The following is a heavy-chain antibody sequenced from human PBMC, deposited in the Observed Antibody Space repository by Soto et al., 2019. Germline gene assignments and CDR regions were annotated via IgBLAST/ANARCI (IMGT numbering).Heavy chain of an antibody. D-gene: IGHD3-22*01. CDR2: IGGRGTSS. Sequence: GGSLRLSCAASGFTFSNYAMSWVRQAPGKGLEWVSGIGGRGTSSYYADSVKGRFAISRDNSYNTLFLQLHSLRAEDTAVYYCAKSRYADSSGDYYDFWGQGTRVTVS. J-gene: IGHJ4*02. CDR1: GFTFSNYA. CDR3: AKSRYADSSGDYYDF. V-gene: IGHV3-23*01.